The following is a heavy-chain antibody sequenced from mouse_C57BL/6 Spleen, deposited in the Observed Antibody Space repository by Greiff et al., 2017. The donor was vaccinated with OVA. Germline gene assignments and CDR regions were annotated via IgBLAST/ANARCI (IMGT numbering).Heavy chain of an antibody. CDR1: GYSFTGYF. CDR2: INPYNGDT. D-gene: IGHD2-5*01. J-gene: IGHJ4*01. Sequence: EVQLQQSGPELVKPGDSVKISCKASGYSFTGYFMNWVMQSHGKSLEWIGRINPYNGDTFYNQKFKGKATLTVDKSSSTAHMELRSLTSEDSAVYYCARKETPYYSNYGGYAMDYWGQGTSGTVSS. V-gene: IGHV1-20*01. CDR3: ARKETPYYSNYGGYAMDY.